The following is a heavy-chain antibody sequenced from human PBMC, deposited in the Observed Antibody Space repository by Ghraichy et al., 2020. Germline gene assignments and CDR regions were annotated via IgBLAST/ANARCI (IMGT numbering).Heavy chain of an antibody. J-gene: IGHJ4*02. CDR2: IRGQTFGGTT. Sequence: GGSLRLSCTASGFTFGDYALSWFRQPPGKRLEWVGFIRGQTFGGTTDYAASVKGRFTISRDDSKSIAYLQMNSLKTEDTAVYYCTRDHRIQLWLPIAFDYWGQGTLVTVSS. D-gene: IGHD5-18*01. CDR3: TRDHRIQLWLPIAFDY. CDR1: GFTFGDYA. V-gene: IGHV3-49*03.